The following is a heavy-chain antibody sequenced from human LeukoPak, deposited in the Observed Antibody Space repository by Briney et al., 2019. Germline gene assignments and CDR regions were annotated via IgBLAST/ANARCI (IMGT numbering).Heavy chain of an antibody. D-gene: IGHD3-22*01. CDR1: GFTFSSYG. CDR2: ISESGRST. Sequence: GGSLRLSCAASGFTFSSYGMSWVRQAPGKGLEWVSTISESGRSTYYADSVQGRFIISRDNSKNTLYLLMNSLRAEDTAVYYCAKDSLKDYYDRSGFYSHDSWGQGILVTVSS. CDR3: AKDSLKDYYDRSGFYSHDS. J-gene: IGHJ4*02. V-gene: IGHV3-23*01.